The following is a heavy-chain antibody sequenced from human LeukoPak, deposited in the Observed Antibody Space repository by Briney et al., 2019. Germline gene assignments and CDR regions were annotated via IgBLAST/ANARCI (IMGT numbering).Heavy chain of an antibody. V-gene: IGHV1-69*04. CDR2: IIPILGIA. CDR3: ARIGYCGGDCHLYFDY. CDR1: GGTFSSYA. Sequence: TSVKVSCKAYGGTFSSYAISWVRQAPGQGLEWMGRIIPILGIANYAQKFQGRVTITADKSTSTAYMELSSLRSEDTAVYYCARIGYCGGDCHLYFDYWGQGTLVTVSS. J-gene: IGHJ4*02. D-gene: IGHD2-21*02.